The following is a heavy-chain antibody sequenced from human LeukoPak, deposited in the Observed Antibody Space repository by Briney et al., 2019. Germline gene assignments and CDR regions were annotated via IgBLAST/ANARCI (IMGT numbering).Heavy chain of an antibody. CDR3: AKGLRFLEWLFDDGFDI. D-gene: IGHD3-3*01. CDR2: ISWNSGNI. CDR1: EFTFDDYA. Sequence: QPGGSLRLSCAASEFTFDDYAMHWVRQAPGKGLERVSGISWNSGNIGYADSVKGRFTISRDNAKNSLYLQMNSLRAEDTALYYCAKGLRFLEWLFDDGFDIWGQGTMVTVSS. J-gene: IGHJ3*02. V-gene: IGHV3-9*01.